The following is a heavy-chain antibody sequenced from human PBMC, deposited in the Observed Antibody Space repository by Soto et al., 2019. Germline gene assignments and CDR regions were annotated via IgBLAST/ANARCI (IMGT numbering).Heavy chain of an antibody. CDR1: GFTFSSYG. D-gene: IGHD4-17*01. CDR2: ISYDGSNK. J-gene: IGHJ6*02. CDR3: AKESEMTTVTIYGMDV. Sequence: QVQLVESGGGVVQPGRSLRLSCAASGFTFSSYGMHWVRQAPGKGLEWVAVISYDGSNKYYADSVEGRFTISRDNSKNPLYLQMNSLRAEDTAVYYCAKESEMTTVTIYGMDVWGQGTTVTVSS. V-gene: IGHV3-30*18.